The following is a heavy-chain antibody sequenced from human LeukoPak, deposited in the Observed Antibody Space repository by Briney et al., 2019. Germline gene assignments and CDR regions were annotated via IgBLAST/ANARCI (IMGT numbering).Heavy chain of an antibody. CDR2: IGTAGDT. CDR1: GFTFSSYD. V-gene: IGHV3-13*01. CDR3: ARGTATISPYYYYGMDV. Sequence: PGGSLRLSCAASGFTFSSYDMHWVRQATGKGLGWVSAIGTAGDTYYPGSVKGRFTISRENAKNSLCLQMNSLRAGDAAVYYCARGTATISPYYYYGMDVWGQGTTVTVSS. D-gene: IGHD5-12*01. J-gene: IGHJ6*02.